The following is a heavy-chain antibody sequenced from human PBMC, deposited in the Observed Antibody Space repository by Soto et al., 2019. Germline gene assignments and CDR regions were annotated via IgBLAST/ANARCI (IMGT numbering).Heavy chain of an antibody. D-gene: IGHD4-17*01. V-gene: IGHV3-21*01. J-gene: IGHJ6*03. CDR3: ARDPRLGDYGGYYYYYMDV. Sequence: GGSLRLSCAASGFTFSSYSMNWVRQAPGKGLEWVSSISSSSSYIYYADSVKGRFTISRDNAKNSLYLQMNSLRAEDTAVYYCARDPRLGDYGGYYYYYMDVWGKGTTVTVSS. CDR1: GFTFSSYS. CDR2: ISSSSSYI.